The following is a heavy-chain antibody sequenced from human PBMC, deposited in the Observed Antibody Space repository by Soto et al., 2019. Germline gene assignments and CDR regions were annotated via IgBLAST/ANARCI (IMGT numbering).Heavy chain of an antibody. CDR1: GGSISSSNW. Sequence: QVQLQESGPGLVKPSGTLSLTCAVSGGSISSSNWWSWVRQPPGKGLGWIGEIYHSGSTNYNPSLKSRVTISVDKSKNQFSLKLSSVTAADTAVYYCARGESARYCSGGSCYSVRWFDPWGQGTLVTVSS. CDR3: ARGESARYCSGGSCYSVRWFDP. CDR2: IYHSGST. D-gene: IGHD2-15*01. V-gene: IGHV4-4*02. J-gene: IGHJ5*02.